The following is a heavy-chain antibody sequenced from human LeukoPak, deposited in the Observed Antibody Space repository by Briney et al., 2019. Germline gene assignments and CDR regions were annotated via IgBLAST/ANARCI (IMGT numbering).Heavy chain of an antibody. D-gene: IGHD2-15*01. V-gene: IGHV3-20*01. CDR1: GFTFDDYG. Sequence: GGSPRLSCAASGFTFDDYGMSWVRQAPGKGLEWVSGINWNGGSTGYADSVKGRFTISRDNAKNSLYLQMNSLRAEDTALYHCARDGEGYCSGGSCYNPYGMDVWGQGPRSPSP. J-gene: IGHJ6*02. CDR3: ARDGEGYCSGGSCYNPYGMDV. CDR2: INWNGGST.